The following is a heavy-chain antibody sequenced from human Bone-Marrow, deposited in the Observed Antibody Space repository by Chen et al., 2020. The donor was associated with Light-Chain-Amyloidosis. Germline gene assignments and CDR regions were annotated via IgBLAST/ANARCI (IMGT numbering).Heavy chain of an antibody. J-gene: IGHJ3*02. V-gene: IGHV3-23*04. D-gene: IGHD3-9*01. CDR2: IRGSGGSR. Sequence: EVQVVESGGGLLQRGGSLRLPCAASGFAFRSYAMSWVCQAPGKGLEWGSTIRGSGGSRYYGDSVKGRLTISRDNSKNALFLQMNSLRAEDTAVYYCAKDISYDDILPGYPADAFDIWGQGTMVTVSS. CDR3: AKDISYDDILPGYPADAFDI. CDR1: GFAFRSYA.